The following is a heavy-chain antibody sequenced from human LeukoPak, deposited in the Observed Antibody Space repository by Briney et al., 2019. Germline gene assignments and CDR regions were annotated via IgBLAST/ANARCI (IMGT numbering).Heavy chain of an antibody. D-gene: IGHD1-26*01. CDR2: ISGSGGST. J-gene: IGHJ1*01. CDR1: GFTFSSYA. V-gene: IGHV3-23*01. Sequence: GGSLRLSCAASGFTFSSYAMSWVRQAPGKGLEWISAISGSGGSTYYADSVKGRFTISRDNSKNTLYLQMNSLRAEDTAVYYCAKESGYSGSYHEYFQHWGQGTLVTASS. CDR3: AKESGYSGSYHEYFQH.